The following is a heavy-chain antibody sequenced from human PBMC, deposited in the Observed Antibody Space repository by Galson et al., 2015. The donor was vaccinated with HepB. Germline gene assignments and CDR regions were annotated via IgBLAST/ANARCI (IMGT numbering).Heavy chain of an antibody. J-gene: IGHJ6*02. CDR1: GYTFTAFW. CDR3: ARLGHEGYHYYGMDV. D-gene: IGHD2-2*01. V-gene: IGHV5-51*01. Sequence: QSGAEVKKPGESLRIPCKGSGYTFTAFWITWVRQIPGKGLECMGIIYPGDSETRYSPSFQGQVTLSADKSTNTAYLQWSSLKASDTAMYYCARLGHEGYHYYGMDVWGQGTMVTVSS. CDR2: IYPGDSET.